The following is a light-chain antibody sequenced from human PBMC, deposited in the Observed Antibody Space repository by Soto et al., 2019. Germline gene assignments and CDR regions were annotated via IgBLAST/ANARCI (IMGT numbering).Light chain of an antibody. CDR3: CSYAGSSTLV. V-gene: IGLV2-23*02. CDR1: STDVAMYNL. J-gene: IGLJ2*01. Sequence: QSALTQPASVSGSPGQSITISCTGTSTDVAMYNLVSWYQQHPGKAPKVMIFEVSKRPSGVSNRFSGSKSGKTASLTISGLQAEDEGDYYCCSYAGSSTLVFGGGTKLTVL. CDR2: EVS.